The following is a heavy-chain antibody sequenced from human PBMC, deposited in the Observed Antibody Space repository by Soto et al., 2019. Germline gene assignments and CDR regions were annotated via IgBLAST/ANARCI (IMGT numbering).Heavy chain of an antibody. CDR3: TTGRGSKWSHIDY. D-gene: IGHD3-3*01. J-gene: IGHJ4*01. Sequence: GGSLRLSCAVSGFTFSNAWMNWVRQAPGKGLEWVGRIITKTDGGTADCAAPLKGRLTISRDDSRNMLYLQIDSLKTDDTAVYYCTTGRGSKWSHIDYWGHGTLVTVSS. V-gene: IGHV3-15*07. CDR2: IITKTDGGTA. CDR1: GFTFSNAW.